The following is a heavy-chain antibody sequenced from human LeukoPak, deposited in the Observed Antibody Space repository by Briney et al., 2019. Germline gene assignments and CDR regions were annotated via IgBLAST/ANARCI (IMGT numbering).Heavy chain of an antibody. Sequence: PGGSLTLACVAAGFSFSSYGMHWVRQAPGKGLEWVALISYDGSNKYYADSVKGRFTISRDNARNTLYLQMNSLRAEDTAVYYCASVKTNAPNLLDSWGQVTLVTVPS. CDR2: ISYDGSNK. D-gene: IGHD2-8*01. J-gene: IGHJ4*02. CDR3: ASVKTNAPNLLDS. CDR1: GFSFSSYG. V-gene: IGHV3-30*03.